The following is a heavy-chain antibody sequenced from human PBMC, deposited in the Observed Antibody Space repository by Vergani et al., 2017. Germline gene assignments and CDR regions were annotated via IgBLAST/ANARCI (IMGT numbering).Heavy chain of an antibody. J-gene: IGHJ4*02. CDR1: GYTFTSYA. CDR3: ATGIPSGYLGYYFDY. CDR2: INAGNGNT. D-gene: IGHD3-22*01. V-gene: IGHV1-3*01. Sequence: QVQLVQSGAEVKKPGASVKVSCKASGYTFTSYAMHWVRQAPGQRLEWMGWINAGNGNTKYSQKFQGRVTITRDTSASTAYMELSSLRSEDTAVYYCATGIPSGYLGYYFDYWGQGTLVTVSS.